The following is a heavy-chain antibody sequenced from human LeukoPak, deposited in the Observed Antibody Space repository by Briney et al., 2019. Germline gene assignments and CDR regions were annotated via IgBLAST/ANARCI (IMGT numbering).Heavy chain of an antibody. D-gene: IGHD4-17*01. CDR1: GFSFSSFA. V-gene: IGHV3-23*01. CDR2: ILSGGDVF. J-gene: IGHJ3*02. CDR3: ARDPNGNYVGAFEM. Sequence: GGSLRLSCAASGFSFSSFAMMWVRQAPGMGLELISAILSGGDVFFYGDSVRGRFTISSGDSTNTLFLQMNNLRADDSAVYYCARDPNGNYVGAFEMWGPGTTVTVSS.